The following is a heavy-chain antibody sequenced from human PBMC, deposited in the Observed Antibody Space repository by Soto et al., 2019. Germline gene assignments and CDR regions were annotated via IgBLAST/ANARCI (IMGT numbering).Heavy chain of an antibody. J-gene: IGHJ5*02. CDR1: GGTFSSYA. CDR2: IIPIFGTA. D-gene: IGHD3-3*01. Sequence: QVQLVQSGAEVKKPGSSVKVSCKASGGTFSSYAISWVRQAPGQGLEWMGGIIPIFGTANYAQKFQGRVTIXXDXSXXPADMELSSLRCEGTAVYYCARGRLLEWWYNWFDPWGQGPLVTVSS. V-gene: IGHV1-69*12. CDR3: ARGRLLEWWYNWFDP.